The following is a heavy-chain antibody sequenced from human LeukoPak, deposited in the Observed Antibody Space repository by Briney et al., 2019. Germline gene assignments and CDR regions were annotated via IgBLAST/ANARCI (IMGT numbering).Heavy chain of an antibody. CDR3: ARRDTSGSLFWFDP. V-gene: IGHV5-51*01. Sequence: GESLKISCKASGYNFTNFWIGWVRQMPGKGLEWMAMMYPGDSDTRYSPSFQGQVTISVDKSISTAYLQWNSLKASDTGMYYCARRDTSGSLFWFDPWGQGTLVTVSS. J-gene: IGHJ5*02. CDR1: GYNFTNFW. D-gene: IGHD3-10*01. CDR2: MYPGDSDT.